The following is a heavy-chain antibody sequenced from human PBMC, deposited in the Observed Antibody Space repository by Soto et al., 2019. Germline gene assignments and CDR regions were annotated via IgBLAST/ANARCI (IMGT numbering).Heavy chain of an antibody. CDR2: IYHSGST. CDR3: ASHCSGGSCSHGDAFDI. J-gene: IGHJ3*02. V-gene: IGHV4-4*02. Sequence: QVQLQESGPGLVKPSGTLSLTRAVSGGSISSSNWWSWVRQPPGKGLEWIGEIYHSGSTNYNPSLMSRVTISVDKSKNQSSLKLSSVTAADTAVYYCASHCSGGSCSHGDAFDIWGQGTMVTVSS. D-gene: IGHD2-15*01. CDR1: GGSISSSNW.